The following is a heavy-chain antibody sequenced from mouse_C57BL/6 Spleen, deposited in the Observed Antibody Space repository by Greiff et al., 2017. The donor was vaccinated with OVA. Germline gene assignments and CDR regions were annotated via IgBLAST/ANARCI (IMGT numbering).Heavy chain of an antibody. D-gene: IGHD1-1*01. CDR2: ISYDGSN. CDR1: GYSITSGYY. J-gene: IGHJ1*03. CDR3: ARGGSSYWYFDV. Sequence: EVKLVESGPGLVKPSQSLSLTCSVTGYSITSGYYWHWIRQFPGNKLEWMGYISYDGSNNYNPSLKNRISITRDTSKNQFFLKLNSVTTEDTATYYCARGGSSYWYFDVWGTGTTVTVSS. V-gene: IGHV3-6*01.